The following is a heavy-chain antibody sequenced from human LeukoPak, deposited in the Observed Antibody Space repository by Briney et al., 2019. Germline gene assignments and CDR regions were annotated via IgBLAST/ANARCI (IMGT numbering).Heavy chain of an antibody. CDR1: GYSISSGYY. D-gene: IGHD4-17*01. CDR2: IYHSGST. V-gene: IGHV4-38-2*02. J-gene: IGHJ4*02. Sequence: SETLSLTCTVSGYSISSGYYWGWIRQPPGKGLEWIGSIYHSGSTYYNPSLKSRVTISVDTSKNEFSLKMSSVTAADAAMYYCARHRGGGDYGNYFDFWGQGTLVTVSS. CDR3: ARHRGGGDYGNYFDF.